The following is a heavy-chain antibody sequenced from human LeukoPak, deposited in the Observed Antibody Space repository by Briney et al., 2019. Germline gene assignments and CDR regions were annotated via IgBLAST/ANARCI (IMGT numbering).Heavy chain of an antibody. CDR3: ARHIAVAGPGYFDL. Sequence: ASVKVSCKASGGTFSSYAISWVRQAPGQGLEWMGGIIPIFGTANYAQKSQGRVTITADESTSTAYMELSSLRSEDTAVYYCARHIAVAGPGYFDLWGRGTLATVSS. CDR2: IIPIFGTA. J-gene: IGHJ2*01. CDR1: GGTFSSYA. D-gene: IGHD6-19*01. V-gene: IGHV1-69*13.